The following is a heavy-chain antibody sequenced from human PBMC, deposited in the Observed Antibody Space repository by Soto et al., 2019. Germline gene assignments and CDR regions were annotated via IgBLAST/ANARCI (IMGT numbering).Heavy chain of an antibody. CDR2: ISYDGSNK. J-gene: IGHJ4*02. V-gene: IGHV3-30-3*01. Sequence: GGPLRLSCAASGFTFSSYAMHWVRQAPGKGLEWVAVISYDGSNKYYADSVKGRFTISRDNSKNTLYLQMNSLRAEDTAVYYCASLPIANIDYWGQGTLVTVSS. CDR1: GFTFSSYA. CDR3: ASLPIANIDY.